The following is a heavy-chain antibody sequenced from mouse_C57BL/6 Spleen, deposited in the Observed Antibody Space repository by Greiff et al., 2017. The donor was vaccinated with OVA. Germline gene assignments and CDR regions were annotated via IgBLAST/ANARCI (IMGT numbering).Heavy chain of an antibody. J-gene: IGHJ2*01. CDR2: IHPNSGST. D-gene: IGHD1-1*01. Sequence: VQLQQPGAELVKPGASVKLSCKASGYTFTSYWMHWVKQRPGQGLEWIGMIHPNSGSTNYNEKFKSKATLTVDKSSSTAYMQLSSLTSEDAAVYYCGPSATVVAYGDYFDYWGKGTTLTASA. CDR3: GPSATVVAYGDYFDY. CDR1: GYTFTSYW. V-gene: IGHV1-64*01.